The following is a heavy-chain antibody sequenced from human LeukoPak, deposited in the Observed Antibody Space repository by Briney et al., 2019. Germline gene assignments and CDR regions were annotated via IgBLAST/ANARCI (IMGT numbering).Heavy chain of an antibody. Sequence: ASVKVSCKASGYTFTSYDINWVRQATGQGLEWMGWMNPNSGNTGYAQKFQGRVTMTRNTSISTAYMELSSLRSEDTAVYYCARWSSGPNAFDIWGQGTMVTVSS. J-gene: IGHJ3*02. D-gene: IGHD2-15*01. CDR2: MNPNSGNT. CDR1: GYTFTSYD. V-gene: IGHV1-8*01. CDR3: ARWSSGPNAFDI.